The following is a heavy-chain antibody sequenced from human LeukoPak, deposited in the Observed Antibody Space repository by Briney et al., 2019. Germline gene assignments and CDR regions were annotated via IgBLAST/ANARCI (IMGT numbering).Heavy chain of an antibody. CDR3: AREPSLLWFGELLFGAFDI. Sequence: GGSLRLSCAASGFTFSSYWMSWVRQAPGKGLEWVANIKQDGSEKYYVDSVKGRFTISRDNAKNSLYLQMNSLRAEDTAVYYCAREPSLLWFGELLFGAFDIWGQGTMVTVSS. CDR2: IKQDGSEK. D-gene: IGHD3-10*01. CDR1: GFTFSSYW. J-gene: IGHJ3*02. V-gene: IGHV3-7*01.